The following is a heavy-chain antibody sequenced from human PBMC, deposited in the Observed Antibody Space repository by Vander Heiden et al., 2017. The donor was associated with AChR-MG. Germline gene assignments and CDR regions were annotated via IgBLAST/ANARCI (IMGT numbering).Heavy chain of an antibody. J-gene: IGHJ6*03. D-gene: IGHD3-3*01. Sequence: QVQLVQSGAEVKTPAASVQLSCKASGYIFPNYDINRVGKATGQGLEGMGWLSANSGKPGYAQKYQGRVTMTRNTSISTAYMELSSLGSGDTAVYYCAGGLRPILEWSLRFYYYYYMDVWGKGTTVIVS. CDR1: GYIFPNYD. CDR3: AGGLRPILEWSLRFYYYYYMDV. V-gene: IGHV1-8*01. CDR2: LSANSGKP.